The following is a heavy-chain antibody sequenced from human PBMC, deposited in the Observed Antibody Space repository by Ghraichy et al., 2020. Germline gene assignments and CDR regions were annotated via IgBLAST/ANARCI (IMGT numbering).Heavy chain of an antibody. Sequence: GGSLRLSCAASGFTFNTYAMHWVRQAPGKGLEWVTVISYDGTDKYYAESVKGRFTISRDKSKNTLYLRVNSLRAEDTAVYYCARVNQTALTPDYFDYWGQGTLVTVSS. D-gene: IGHD4-17*01. V-gene: IGHV3-30-3*01. CDR2: ISYDGTDK. CDR3: ARVNQTALTPDYFDY. CDR1: GFTFNTYA. J-gene: IGHJ4*02.